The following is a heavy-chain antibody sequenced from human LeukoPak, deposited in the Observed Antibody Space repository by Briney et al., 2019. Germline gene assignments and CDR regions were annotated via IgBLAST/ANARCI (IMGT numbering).Heavy chain of an antibody. Sequence: GGSLRLSCAASGFTFSSYAMSWVRQAPGKGLEWVSAISGSGGSTYYADSVKGRFTISRDNSKNTLYLQMNSLRAEDTAVYYCAREVSVIAAAGTWYYYGMDVWGQGTTVTVSS. V-gene: IGHV3-23*01. CDR2: ISGSGGST. CDR3: AREVSVIAAAGTWYYYGMDV. J-gene: IGHJ6*02. D-gene: IGHD6-13*01. CDR1: GFTFSSYA.